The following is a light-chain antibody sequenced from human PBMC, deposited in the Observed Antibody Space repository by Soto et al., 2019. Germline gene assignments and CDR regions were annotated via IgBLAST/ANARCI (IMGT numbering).Light chain of an antibody. CDR2: GAS. Sequence: DIQMTQSPSTLSASVGDRVTITCRASQSISNWLAWYQQKPGKAPKLLIYGASSLESGVPSRFSGGGSGTEFTLTISSLQPDDFATYYCQQYNSYSHFFGQGTKLEIK. CDR3: QQYNSYSHF. J-gene: IGKJ2*01. V-gene: IGKV1-5*01. CDR1: QSISNW.